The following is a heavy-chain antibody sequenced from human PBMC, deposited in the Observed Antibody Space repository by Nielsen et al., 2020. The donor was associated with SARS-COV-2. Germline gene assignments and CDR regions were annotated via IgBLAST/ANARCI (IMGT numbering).Heavy chain of an antibody. CDR2: ISSNGGST. CDR3: ARQLNPYCGGDCYTAGFDL. J-gene: IGHJ2*01. Sequence: VRQAPGKGLEYVSAISSNGGSTYYADSVKGRFTISRDNSKNTLYLQMNSLRAEDTAVYYCARQLNPYCGGDCYTAGFDLWGRGTLVPSPQ. D-gene: IGHD2-21*02. V-gene: IGHV3-64*02.